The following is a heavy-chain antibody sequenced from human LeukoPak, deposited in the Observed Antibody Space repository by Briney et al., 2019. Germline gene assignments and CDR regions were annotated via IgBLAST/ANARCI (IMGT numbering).Heavy chain of an antibody. CDR2: INSDGSST. Sequence: PGGSLRLSCAASGFTFSSYWMHWVRQAPGKGLVWVSHINSDGSSTNYEGSVKGRFTISRDNAKNTLYLQMNSLRAEDTAVYYCASRTGYYNYYDMDVWGQGTTVTVSS. V-gene: IGHV3-74*01. CDR1: GFTFSSYW. CDR3: ASRTGYYNYYDMDV. D-gene: IGHD3/OR15-3a*01. J-gene: IGHJ6*02.